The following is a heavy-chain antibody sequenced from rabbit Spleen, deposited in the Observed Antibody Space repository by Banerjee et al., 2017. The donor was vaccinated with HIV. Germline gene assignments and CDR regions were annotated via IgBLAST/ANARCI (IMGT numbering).Heavy chain of an antibody. D-gene: IGHD4-2*01. CDR1: GFSFSSSYH. V-gene: IGHV1S40*01. CDR3: ARDYVNAFDP. J-gene: IGHJ2*01. Sequence: QSLEESGGDLVKPGASLTLTCTASGFSFSSSYHMCWVRQAPGKGLEWIACINAVTGKAVYATWAKGRFTFSKTSSTTVTLQMTSLTAADTATYFCARDYVNAFDPWGQGTLVTVS. CDR2: INAVTGKA.